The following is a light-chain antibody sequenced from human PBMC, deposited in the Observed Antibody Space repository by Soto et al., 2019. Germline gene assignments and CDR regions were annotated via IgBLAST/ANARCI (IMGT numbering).Light chain of an antibody. CDR3: SSYADSNNLV. CDR1: SGDVGDYNF. V-gene: IGLV2-8*01. CDR2: AVT. Sequence: QSALTQPPSASGSPGQSVTISCTGPSGDVGDYNFVSWYQQHPGKAPKLMIYAVTKRPSGVPDRFSGSKSGNTASLTVSGLQAEDEADYYCSSYADSNNLVFGGGTKLTVL. J-gene: IGLJ2*01.